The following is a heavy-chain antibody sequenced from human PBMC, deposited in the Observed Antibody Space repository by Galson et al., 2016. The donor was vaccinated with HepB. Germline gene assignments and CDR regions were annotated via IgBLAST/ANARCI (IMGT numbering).Heavy chain of an antibody. CDR3: ARSPVPTVIAYFMDV. CDR2: LIPFFRTA. V-gene: IGHV1-69*13. CDR1: GGTFSTYA. J-gene: IGHJ6*03. D-gene: IGHD2-2*01. Sequence: SVKVSCKASGGTFSTYAITWVRQAPGQGLEWMGGLIPFFRTANYAQKFQGRITITADESTSTTYMELNSLRSEDTAVYYCARSPVPTVIAYFMDVWGNGTTVTVS.